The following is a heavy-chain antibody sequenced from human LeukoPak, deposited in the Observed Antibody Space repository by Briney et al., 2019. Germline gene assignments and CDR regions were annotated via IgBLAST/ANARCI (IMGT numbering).Heavy chain of an antibody. V-gene: IGHV3-69-1*01. CDR2: TSSSSTI. CDR3: ARDYYDSSGYYYGVY. J-gene: IGHJ4*02. D-gene: IGHD3-22*01. Sequence: YTSSSSTIYYADSVKGRFTISRDNAKNSLYLQMNSLRAEDTAVYYCARDYYDSSGYYYGVYWGQGTLVTVSS.